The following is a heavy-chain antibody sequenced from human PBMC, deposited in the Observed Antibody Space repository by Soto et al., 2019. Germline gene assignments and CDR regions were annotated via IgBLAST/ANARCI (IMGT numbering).Heavy chain of an antibody. CDR1: GFTFSSNA. Sequence: EVQLLESGGGLVQPGGSLRLSCAASGFTFSSNAMSWVRQAPGKGLEWVSAISGSGGSTYSADSVKGRFTISRDNSKNTLYLQMNSLRAEDTAVYYCAKDRTLIGITMVRGVPNLDYWGQVTLVTVSS. CDR2: ISGSGGST. D-gene: IGHD3-10*01. J-gene: IGHJ4*02. V-gene: IGHV3-23*01. CDR3: AKDRTLIGITMVRGVPNLDY.